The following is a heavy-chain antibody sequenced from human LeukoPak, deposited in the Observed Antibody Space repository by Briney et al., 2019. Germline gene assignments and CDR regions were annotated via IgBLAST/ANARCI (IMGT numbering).Heavy chain of an antibody. CDR1: GGSISSYY. J-gene: IGHJ6*02. D-gene: IGHD3-10*01. V-gene: IGHV4-4*07. CDR3: ARDEWGSGSYYLFGYGMDV. CDR2: IYTSGST. Sequence: SETLSLTCTVSGGSISSYYWSWIRQPAGKGLEWIGRIYTSGSTNYNPSLKSRVTMSVDTSKNQFSLKLSSVTAADTAVYYCARDEWGSGSYYLFGYGMDVWGQGTTVTVSS.